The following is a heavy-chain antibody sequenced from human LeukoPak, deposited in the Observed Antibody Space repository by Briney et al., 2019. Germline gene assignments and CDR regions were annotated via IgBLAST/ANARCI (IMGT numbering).Heavy chain of an antibody. Sequence: GGSPRLSCAASGFTFSSYWMTWVRQAPGKGLEWVANIKQDGSKKDYVDSVKGRFTIFRDNAKDSLYLQMNSLRAEDTAVYYCARGVGDNGILGYWGRGTLVAVSS. CDR2: IKQDGSKK. V-gene: IGHV3-7*01. CDR3: ARGVGDNGILGY. CDR1: GFTFSSYW. J-gene: IGHJ4*02. D-gene: IGHD2-15*01.